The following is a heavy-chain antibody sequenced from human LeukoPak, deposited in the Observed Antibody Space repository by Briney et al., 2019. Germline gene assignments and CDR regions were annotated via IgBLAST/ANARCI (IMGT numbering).Heavy chain of an antibody. Sequence: PGGSLRLSCAASGFTFSSSWMHWVRQAPPKGLVWVSRINGDGSVTTYADSVKGRFTISRDNAKSTLYLQLNSLTAEDTAVYYCARGVNGNSDYWGQGALVTVSS. CDR2: INGDGSVT. J-gene: IGHJ4*02. V-gene: IGHV3-74*01. D-gene: IGHD2-8*01. CDR1: GFTFSSSW. CDR3: ARGVNGNSDY.